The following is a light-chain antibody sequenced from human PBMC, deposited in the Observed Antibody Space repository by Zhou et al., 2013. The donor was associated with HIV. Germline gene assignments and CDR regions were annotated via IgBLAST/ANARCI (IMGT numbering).Light chain of an antibody. V-gene: IGKV3-15*01. J-gene: IGKJ4*01. CDR1: QSVGIN. Sequence: EIVMTQSPATLFVSPGERVTLSCRASQSVGINLAWYHQKPGQAPRLLIYGASTRATGIPARFSGGGSGTEFTLTISGLESEDFAVYYCQQRTDWLLTFGGGTKVEMK. CDR2: GAS. CDR3: QQRTDWLLT.